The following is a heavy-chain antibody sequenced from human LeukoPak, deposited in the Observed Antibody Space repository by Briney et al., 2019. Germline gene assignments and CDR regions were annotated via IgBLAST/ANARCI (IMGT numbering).Heavy chain of an antibody. CDR2: ISSSISYI. D-gene: IGHD6-19*01. CDR3: ARDRRGIAVAGTDY. CDR1: GFTFNTYS. J-gene: IGHJ4*02. Sequence: PGGSLRLSCAASGFTFNTYSMNWVRQAPGKGLEWVSSISSSISYIYYADSVKGRFNISRDNAKNSLYLQMNSLRAEDTAVYYCARDRRGIAVAGTDYWGQGTLVTVSS. V-gene: IGHV3-21*01.